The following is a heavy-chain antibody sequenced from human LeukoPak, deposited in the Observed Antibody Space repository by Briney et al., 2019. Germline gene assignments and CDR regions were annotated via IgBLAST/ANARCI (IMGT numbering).Heavy chain of an antibody. CDR3: ARGRGYGCSSSLDFDY. V-gene: IGHV4-4*07. J-gene: IGHJ4*02. D-gene: IGHD6-6*01. Sequence: SETLSLTCTVSGGSISSYYWSWIRQPAGKGLEWIGRIYTSGSTNYNPSLKSRVTMSVDTSKNQFSLKLSSVTAADTAVYYCARGRGYGCSSSLDFDYWGQGTLVTVSS. CDR2: IYTSGST. CDR1: GGSISSYY.